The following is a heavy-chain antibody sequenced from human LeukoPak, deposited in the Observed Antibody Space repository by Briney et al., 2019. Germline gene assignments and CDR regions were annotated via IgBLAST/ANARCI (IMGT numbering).Heavy chain of an antibody. D-gene: IGHD6-25*01. J-gene: IGHJ3*02. CDR2: INSDGSST. CDR1: GFTFSSYW. CDR3: ARRSAAKDAFDI. Sequence: QPGGSLRLSCAASGFTFSSYWVHWVRQAPGKGLVWVSRINSDGSSTSYADSVKGRFTISRDNAKNTLYLQMNSLRAEDTAVYYCARRSAAKDAFDIWGQGTMVTVSS. V-gene: IGHV3-74*01.